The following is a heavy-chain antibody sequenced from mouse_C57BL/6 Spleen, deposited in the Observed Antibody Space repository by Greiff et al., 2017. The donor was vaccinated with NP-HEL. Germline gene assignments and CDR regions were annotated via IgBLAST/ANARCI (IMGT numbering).Heavy chain of an antibody. Sequence: QVQLQQSGPELVKPGASVKISCKASGYSFTSYYIHWVKQRPGQGLEWIGWIYPGSGNTKYNEKFKGKATLTADTSSSTAYMQLSSLTSEDSAVYYCARTAFYDPNPSYWGQGTLVTVSA. CDR2: IYPGSGNT. J-gene: IGHJ3*01. CDR1: GYSFTSYY. CDR3: ARTAFYDPNPSY. V-gene: IGHV1-66*01. D-gene: IGHD2-3*01.